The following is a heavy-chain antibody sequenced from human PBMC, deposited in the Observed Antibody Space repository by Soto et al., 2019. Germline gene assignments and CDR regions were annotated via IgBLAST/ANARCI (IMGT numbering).Heavy chain of an antibody. CDR3: AHRRPSWNYGWYFYL. J-gene: IGHJ2*01. V-gene: IGHV2-5*02. Sequence: QITLKESGPTLVKPTQTLTLTCTFSGFSLSTSGVGVGWIRQPPGKALEWLALIYWDDDKRYSPSLKSRLTITKDNTKNQVVLTMTNMDHVDTATYYCAHRRPSWNYGWYFYLWCRGTLVTVSS. D-gene: IGHD1-7*01. CDR2: IYWDDDK. CDR1: GFSLSTSGVG.